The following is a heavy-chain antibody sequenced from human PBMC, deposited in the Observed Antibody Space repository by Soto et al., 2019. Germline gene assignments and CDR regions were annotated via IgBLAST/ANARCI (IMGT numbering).Heavy chain of an antibody. CDR2: LHYSGST. J-gene: IGHJ4*02. Sequence: PSLTRSLTLTVCATTIRRNQRSSVRPHPAQGNERMCSLHYSGSTNYNPSRKSRVTISVYTSKNQFSLKLSSVTAADTAVYYCARRYGGNLDYWGQGTLVTVS. D-gene: IGHD1-26*01. CDR3: ARRYGGNLDY. CDR1: ATTIRRNQ. V-gene: IGHV4-59*08.